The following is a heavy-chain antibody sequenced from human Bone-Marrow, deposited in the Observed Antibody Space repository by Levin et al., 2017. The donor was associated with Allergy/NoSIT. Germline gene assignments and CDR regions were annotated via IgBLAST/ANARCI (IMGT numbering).Heavy chain of an antibody. Sequence: SCAASGFTVSNYMWWFRQAPGRGLEWVSLIYSGGDTRYADSVKGRFTISRATSKNTLSLQMNRRRTDDTAVYYCERDGGATVGGDYRGQGTLVTVSS. V-gene: IGHV3-53*01. CDR3: ERDGGATVGGDY. CDR2: IYSGGDT. CDR1: GFTVSNY. J-gene: IGHJ4*02. D-gene: IGHD1-26*01.